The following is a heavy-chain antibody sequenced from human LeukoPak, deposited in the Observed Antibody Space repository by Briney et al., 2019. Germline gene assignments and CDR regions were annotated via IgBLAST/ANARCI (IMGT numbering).Heavy chain of an antibody. D-gene: IGHD2-21*01. CDR1: GYTFTSYA. J-gene: IGHJ5*02. CDR2: ISADNGNT. Sequence: GDSVKVSCKASGYTFTSYAISWVRQAPGQGLEWMGWISADNGNTDYAQRFQGRVTMTTDTSTSTAYMELRSLRSDDTAVYYCARLCSIGWCLHDWFDPWGQGTLVTVSS. CDR3: ARLCSIGWCLHDWFDP. V-gene: IGHV1-18*01.